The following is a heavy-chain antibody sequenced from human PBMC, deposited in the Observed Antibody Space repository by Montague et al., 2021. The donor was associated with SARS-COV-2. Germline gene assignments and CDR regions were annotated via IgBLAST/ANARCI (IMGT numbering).Heavy chain of an antibody. CDR3: ARAYSGYVDY. CDR2: SSDSGST. Sequence: SETLSLTCTVSGGSLNNYFWSWSRQPQGKGLEWVGYSSDSGSTKYNPSLQSRVTISVDTSKNQFSLKLRSVTATATAVYECARAYSGYVDYWGQGTLVTVSS. CDR1: GGSLNNYF. J-gene: IGHJ4*02. D-gene: IGHD1-26*01. V-gene: IGHV4-59*08.